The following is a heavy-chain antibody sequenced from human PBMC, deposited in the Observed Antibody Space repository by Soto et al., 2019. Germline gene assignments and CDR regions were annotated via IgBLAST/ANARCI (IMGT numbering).Heavy chain of an antibody. CDR3: AGDRDHIVVVPAKTTYYYYGMDV. CDR1: GYTFTSYY. CDR2: INPSSGST. V-gene: IGHV1-46*01. J-gene: IGHJ6*02. Sequence: QVQLVQSGAEVKKPGASVKVSCKASGYTFTSYYMHWVRQAPGQGLEWMGIINPSSGSTSYAQKCQGRVTMTRDTSTSTVYMALSSLRSEDTAVYYCAGDRDHIVVVPAKTTYYYYGMDVWGQGNTVTVSS. D-gene: IGHD2-21*02.